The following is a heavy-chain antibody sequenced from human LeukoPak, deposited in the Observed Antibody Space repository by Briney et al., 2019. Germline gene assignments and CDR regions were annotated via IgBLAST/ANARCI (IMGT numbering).Heavy chain of an antibody. J-gene: IGHJ4*02. Sequence: GGSLRLSCAASGFTFSSYDMNWVRQAPGKGLEWVSSISSSSSYIYYADSVKGRFTISRDNAKNSLYLQMNSLRAEDTAVYYRAREDPTMTYDYWGQGTLVTVSS. V-gene: IGHV3-21*01. D-gene: IGHD3-3*01. CDR3: AREDPTMTYDY. CDR2: ISSSSSYI. CDR1: GFTFSSYD.